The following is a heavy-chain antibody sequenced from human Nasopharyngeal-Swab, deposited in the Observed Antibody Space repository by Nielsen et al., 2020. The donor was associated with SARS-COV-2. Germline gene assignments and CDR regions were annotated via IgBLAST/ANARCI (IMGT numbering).Heavy chain of an antibody. CDR3: AKGKYYYDSSGYLFSYYYGMDV. D-gene: IGHD3-22*01. V-gene: IGHV3-23*01. CDR2: ISGSGGST. Sequence: GESLKISCAASGFTFSSYAMSWVRQAPGKGLEWVSAISGSGGSTYYADSVKGRFTISRDNSKNTLYLQMNSLRAEDTAVYYCAKGKYYYDSSGYLFSYYYGMDVWGQGTTVTVSS. CDR1: GFTFSSYA. J-gene: IGHJ6*02.